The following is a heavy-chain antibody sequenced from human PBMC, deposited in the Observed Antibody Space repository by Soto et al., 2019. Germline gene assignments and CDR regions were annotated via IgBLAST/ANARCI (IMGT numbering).Heavy chain of an antibody. CDR3: ASEMSGYCSSTSCYPAHYYYYGMDV. CDR1: GGTFSSYA. CDR2: IIPIFGTA. V-gene: IGHV1-69*06. J-gene: IGHJ6*02. D-gene: IGHD2-2*01. Sequence: QVQLVQSGAEVKKPGSSVKVSCKASGGTFSSYAISWVRQAPGQGLEWMGGIIPIFGTANDAQKFQGRVTITADKSTSTAYMELSSLRSEDTAVYYCASEMSGYCSSTSCYPAHYYYYGMDVWGQGTKVTVSS.